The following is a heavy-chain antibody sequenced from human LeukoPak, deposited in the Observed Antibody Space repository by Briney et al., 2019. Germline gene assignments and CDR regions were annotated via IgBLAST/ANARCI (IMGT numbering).Heavy chain of an antibody. D-gene: IGHD2-15*01. Sequence: GVSLRLSCAASGFTFINYGMSWARPAPGKGLEWVAFIRYDGFNNYYADSVKGRFTISSDNHKNTLYLQMNSLRVEDTAVYYCAKESRGSGGGGCYPLDYWGQGTLVTVSS. CDR2: IRYDGFNN. V-gene: IGHV3-30*02. CDR3: AKESRGSGGGGCYPLDY. J-gene: IGHJ4*02. CDR1: GFTFINYG.